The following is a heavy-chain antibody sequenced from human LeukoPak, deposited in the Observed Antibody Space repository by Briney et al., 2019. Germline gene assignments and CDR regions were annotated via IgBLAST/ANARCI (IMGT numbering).Heavy chain of an antibody. J-gene: IGHJ3*02. CDR1: GGSISSYY. D-gene: IGHD4-17*01. CDR3: ARNLGETDAFDI. V-gene: IGHV4-59*01. CDR2: IYYSGST. Sequence: PSETLSLTCPVSGGSISSYYWSWIRQPPGKGLGWIGYIYYSGSTNYNPSLKSRVTISVDTSKNQFSLKLSSVTAADTAVYYCARNLGETDAFDIWGQGTMVTVSS.